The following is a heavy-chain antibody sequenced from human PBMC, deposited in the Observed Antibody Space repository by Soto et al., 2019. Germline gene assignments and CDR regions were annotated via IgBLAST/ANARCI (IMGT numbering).Heavy chain of an antibody. CDR2: ISSSGSTI. Sequence: GGSLRLSCAASGFTFSSYEMNWVRQAPGKGLEWVSYISSSGSTIYYADSVKGRFTISRDNAKNSLYLQMNSLRAEDTAVYYCARDHGWNYADAFDIWGQGTMGTVSS. V-gene: IGHV3-48*03. J-gene: IGHJ3*02. D-gene: IGHD1-7*01. CDR3: ARDHGWNYADAFDI. CDR1: GFTFSSYE.